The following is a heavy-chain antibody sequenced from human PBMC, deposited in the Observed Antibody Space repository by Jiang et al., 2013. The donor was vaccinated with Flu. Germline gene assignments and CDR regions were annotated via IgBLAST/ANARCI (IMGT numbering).Heavy chain of an antibody. Sequence: QLVESGAEVKKPGASVKVSCKASGYTFTSYDINWVRQATGQGLEWMGWMNPNSGNTGYAQKFQGRITIAADEYTSTSYMELRSLRSDDTAVYYCARDSMVPGLYEAGAFDHWGQGTLVTVSS. CDR1: GYTFTSYD. D-gene: IGHD3-10*01. CDR2: MNPNSGNT. V-gene: IGHV1-8*01. J-gene: IGHJ4*02. CDR3: ARDSMVPGLYEAGAFDH.